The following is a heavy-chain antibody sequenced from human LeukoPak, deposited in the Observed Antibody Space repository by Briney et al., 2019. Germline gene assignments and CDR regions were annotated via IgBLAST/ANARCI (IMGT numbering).Heavy chain of an antibody. CDR3: ARELGDAFDI. CDR1: GFTFSSYA. CDR2: ISYDGSNK. D-gene: IGHD6-13*01. Sequence: GRSLRLSCAASGFTFSSYAMHWVRQAPGKGLEWVAVISYDGSNKYYADSVKGRFTISRDNSKNTLYLQMNSLRAEDTAVYYCARELGDAFDIWGQGTMVTVSS. J-gene: IGHJ3*02. V-gene: IGHV3-30-3*01.